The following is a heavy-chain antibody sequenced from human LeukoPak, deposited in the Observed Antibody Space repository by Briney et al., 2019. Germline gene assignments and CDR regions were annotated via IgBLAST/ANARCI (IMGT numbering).Heavy chain of an antibody. CDR2: IYYSGST. Sequence: SETLSLTCTVSGGSISSYYWSWIRQPPGKGLEWIGYIYYSGSTNYNPSLKSRVTISVDTSKNQFSLKLSSVTAADTAVYYCARVRRVGAIGFIDAFDIWGQGTMVTVSS. CDR1: GGSISSYY. V-gene: IGHV4-59*01. D-gene: IGHD1-26*01. CDR3: ARVRRVGAIGFIDAFDI. J-gene: IGHJ3*02.